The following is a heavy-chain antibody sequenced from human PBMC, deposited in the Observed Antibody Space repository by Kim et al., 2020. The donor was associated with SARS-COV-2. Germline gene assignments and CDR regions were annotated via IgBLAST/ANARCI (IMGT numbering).Heavy chain of an antibody. CDR2: ISPSGRSI. CDR1: GFTFSDYF. V-gene: IGHV3-11*04. J-gene: IGHJ5*02. D-gene: IGHD3-16*02. CDR3: ARAPGAGGRYHVGWFDP. Sequence: GGSLRLSCAASGFTFSDYFMSWIRQSPGKGLEGGSYISPSGRSINYAASVKDRFTVSRDNSLNLLSLQLNSLRAEDTAVYYCARAPGAGGRYHVGWFDPWGQGTLVTVSS.